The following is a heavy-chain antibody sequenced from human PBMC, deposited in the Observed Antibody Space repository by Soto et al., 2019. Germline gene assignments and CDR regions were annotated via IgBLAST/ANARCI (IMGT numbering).Heavy chain of an antibody. V-gene: IGHV1-69*13. D-gene: IGHD2-2*01. CDR2: IIPIFGTA. J-gene: IGHJ5*02. CDR1: GGTFSSYA. CDR3: AREFSYQHPWFDP. Sequence: GPSVKVSCKASGGTFSSYAISWVRQAPGQGLEWMGGIIPIFGTANYAQKFQGRVTITADESTSTAYMELSSLRSEDTAVYYCAREFSYQHPWFDPWGQGTLVTVSS.